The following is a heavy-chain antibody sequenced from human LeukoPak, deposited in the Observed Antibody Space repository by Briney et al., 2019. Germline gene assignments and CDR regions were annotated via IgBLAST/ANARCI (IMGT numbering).Heavy chain of an antibody. CDR3: ARDAASMPTYYFDY. J-gene: IGHJ4*02. CDR1: GFTFSSYA. CDR2: ISYDGSNK. Sequence: GRSLRLSCAASGFTFSSYAMHWVRQAPGKGLEWVAVISYDGSNKYYADSVKGRFTISRDNSKNTLYLQMNSLRAEDTAVYYCARDAASMPTYYFDYWGQGTLVTVSS. D-gene: IGHD2/OR15-2a*01. V-gene: IGHV3-30-3*01.